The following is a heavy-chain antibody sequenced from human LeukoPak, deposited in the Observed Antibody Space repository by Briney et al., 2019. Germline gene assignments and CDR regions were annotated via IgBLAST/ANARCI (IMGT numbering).Heavy chain of an antibody. CDR2: IWYDGSNK. V-gene: IGHV3-33*08. CDR3: ARDPRYYYGSGSWDFDY. CDR1: GFTFSSYG. Sequence: PGGSLRLSCAASGFTFSSYGMHWVRQAPGKGLEWVAVIWYDGSNKYYADSVKGRFTISRDNSKNTLYLQMNSLRAEDTAVYYCARDPRYYYGSGSWDFDYWGQGTLVTVSS. J-gene: IGHJ4*02. D-gene: IGHD3-10*01.